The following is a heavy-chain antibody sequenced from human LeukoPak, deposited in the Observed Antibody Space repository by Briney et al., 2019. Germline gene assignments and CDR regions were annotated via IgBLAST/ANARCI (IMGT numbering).Heavy chain of an antibody. CDR3: ARAPRPIDAFDI. V-gene: IGHV1-2*04. CDR1: GYTFTAYA. CDR2: INPNSGGT. J-gene: IGHJ3*02. D-gene: IGHD3-9*01. Sequence: ASVKVSCKASGYTFTAYAMHWVRQAPGQGLEWMGWINPNSGGTNYAQKFQGWVTMTRDTSISTAYMELSRLRSDDTAVYYCARAPRPIDAFDIWGQGTMVTVSS.